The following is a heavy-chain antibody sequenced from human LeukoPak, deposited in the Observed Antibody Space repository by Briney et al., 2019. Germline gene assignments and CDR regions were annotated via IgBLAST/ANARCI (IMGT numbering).Heavy chain of an antibody. J-gene: IGHJ4*02. CDR3: ARDQGLFDY. Sequence: PGRSLTLSCATSGFTFSNYGMHWVRQAPGKGLEWVAVISSDETNIRYGDSVRGRFTVSRDNAKNTVYLQMNSLGADDTAVYYCARDQGLFDYWGQGTLVTVSS. CDR2: ISSDETNI. V-gene: IGHV3-30*03. CDR1: GFTFSNYG. D-gene: IGHD3-16*01.